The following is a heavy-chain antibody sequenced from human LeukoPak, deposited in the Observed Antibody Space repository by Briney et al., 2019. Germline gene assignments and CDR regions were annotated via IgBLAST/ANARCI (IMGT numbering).Heavy chain of an antibody. CDR3: ARVITGYSSGWYPYYYYYMDV. J-gene: IGHJ6*03. V-gene: IGHV1-18*01. Sequence: ASVKVSCKASGYTFTSYGISWVRQAPGQGLEWMGWISAYNGNTNYAQKLQGRVTMTTDTSTSTAYMELRSLRSDDTAVYYCARVITGYSSGWYPYYYYYMDVWGKGTTVTISS. CDR1: GYTFTSYG. CDR2: ISAYNGNT. D-gene: IGHD6-19*01.